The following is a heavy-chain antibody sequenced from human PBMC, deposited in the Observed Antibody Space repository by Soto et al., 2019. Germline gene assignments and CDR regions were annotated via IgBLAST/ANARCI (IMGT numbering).Heavy chain of an antibody. CDR1: GFTFSNAW. D-gene: IGHD6-19*01. J-gene: IGHJ4*02. CDR3: TTGLIAVAADY. Sequence: PGGSLRLSCAASGFTFSNAWMIWVRQAPGKGLEWVGRIKSKTDGGTTDYAAPVKGRFTISRDDSKNTLYLQMSSLKTEDTAVYYCTTGLIAVAADYWGQGTLVTVSS. CDR2: IKSKTDGGTT. V-gene: IGHV3-15*01.